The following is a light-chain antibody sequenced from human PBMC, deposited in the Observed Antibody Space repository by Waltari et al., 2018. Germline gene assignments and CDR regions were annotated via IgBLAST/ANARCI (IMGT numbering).Light chain of an antibody. Sequence: ILLTQSPGTLSLSPGETATLFCRAAHSLDTRYVAWYQHRVGQAPRLLIYGTRARAAGTPGRFVGGGSGTDFTLTIYRLEPEDFAVYYCQEFGGSFGGGTKVEMK. CDR1: HSLDTRY. V-gene: IGKV3-20*01. J-gene: IGKJ4*01. CDR2: GTR. CDR3: QEFGGS.